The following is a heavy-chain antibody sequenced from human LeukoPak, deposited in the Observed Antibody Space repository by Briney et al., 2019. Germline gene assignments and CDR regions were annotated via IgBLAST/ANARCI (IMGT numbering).Heavy chain of an antibody. Sequence: ASVKVSCKASGYTFTSYDINWARQAPGQGLEWMGWISGYNGNTNYAQKLQGRVTMTTGTSTSTVYLELRSLRSDDTAVYCARPRSLMSRDAFDIWGQGTMVTVSS. J-gene: IGHJ3*02. CDR1: GYTFTSYD. CDR3: ARPRSLMSRDAFDI. CDR2: ISGYNGNT. V-gene: IGHV1-18*01. D-gene: IGHD3-16*01.